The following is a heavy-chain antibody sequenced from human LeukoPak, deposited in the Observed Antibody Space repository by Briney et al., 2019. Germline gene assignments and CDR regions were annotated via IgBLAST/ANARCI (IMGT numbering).Heavy chain of an antibody. CDR2: ISGYNGNT. D-gene: IGHD6-19*01. Sequence: ASVKVSCKASGYTFTNYGITWVRQAPGQGLEWMGWISGYNGNTNYAQNFQGRVTMTTDTSTSTAYMELRSLRSDDTAVYYCARREQWLVGDDYWGQGTLVTVSS. V-gene: IGHV1-18*01. CDR3: ARREQWLVGDDY. CDR1: GYTFTNYG. J-gene: IGHJ4*02.